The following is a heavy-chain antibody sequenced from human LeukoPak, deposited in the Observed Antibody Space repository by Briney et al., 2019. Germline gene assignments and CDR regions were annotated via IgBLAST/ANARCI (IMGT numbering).Heavy chain of an antibody. V-gene: IGHV1-24*01. CDR3: ATDRGWFGEFGY. J-gene: IGHJ4*02. Sequence: ASVNVSFKVSGYTLTELSMHWVRQAPGKGLEWMGGFDPEDGETIYAQKFQGRVTMTEDTSTDTAYMELSSLRSEDTAVYYCATDRGWFGEFGYWGQGTLVTVSS. CDR2: FDPEDGET. D-gene: IGHD3-10*01. CDR1: GYTLTELS.